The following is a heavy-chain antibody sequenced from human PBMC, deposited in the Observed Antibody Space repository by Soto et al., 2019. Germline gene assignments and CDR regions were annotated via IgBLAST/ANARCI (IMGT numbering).Heavy chain of an antibody. Sequence: HVQLVQSGAEVKKPGASVRVSCKASGYTFTRYGISWVRQAPGQGLEWMGWISPFNGNTNFAQKLQGRLTMTTESSTTTVDMELRSLRSDDTAVYYCARDNLGQPFDYWGQGTLVTVSS. CDR3: ARDNLGQPFDY. CDR1: GYTFTRYG. J-gene: IGHJ4*02. D-gene: IGHD7-27*01. CDR2: ISPFNGNT. V-gene: IGHV1-18*01.